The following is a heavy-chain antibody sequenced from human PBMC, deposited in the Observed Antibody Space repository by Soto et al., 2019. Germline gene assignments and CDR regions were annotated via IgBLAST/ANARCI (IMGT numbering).Heavy chain of an antibody. CDR2: ISYDGSNK. V-gene: IGHV3-30*18. CDR1: GFTFSSYG. D-gene: IGHD3-10*01. J-gene: IGHJ2*01. Sequence: QVQLVESGGGVVQPGRSLRLSCAASGFTFSSYGMHWVRQAPGKGLEWVAVISYDGSNKYYADSVKGRFTISRDNSKNTLYLQMNSLRAEDTAVYYCAKDGEVRGVISWYFDLWGRGTLVTVSS. CDR3: AKDGEVRGVISWYFDL.